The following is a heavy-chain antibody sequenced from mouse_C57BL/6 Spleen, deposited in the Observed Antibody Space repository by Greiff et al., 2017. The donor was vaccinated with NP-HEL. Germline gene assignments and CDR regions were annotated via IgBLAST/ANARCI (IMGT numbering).Heavy chain of an antibody. CDR2: IYPGSGNT. CDR1: GYTFTDYY. J-gene: IGHJ2*01. Sequence: QVQLKQSGAELVRPGASVKLSCKASGYTFTDYYINWVRQRPGQGLEWIARIYPGSGNTYYNEKFKGKATLTAEKSSSTAYMQLSSLTSEDSAVYFCARFGYDYDFDYWGQGTTLTVSS. D-gene: IGHD2-4*01. V-gene: IGHV1-76*01. CDR3: ARFGYDYDFDY.